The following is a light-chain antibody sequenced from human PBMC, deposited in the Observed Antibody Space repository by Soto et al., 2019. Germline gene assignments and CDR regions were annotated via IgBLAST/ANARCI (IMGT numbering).Light chain of an antibody. J-gene: IGKJ2*01. V-gene: IGKV4-1*01. CDR3: QQYYGTLYT. Sequence: DIVMTQSPDSLAVSLGERATINCKSSQSVLYSSSNKNFLAWYQQKPGQPPKLLIYWASIRESGVPDRFSGSGSETDFTLTINNLQAEDVAVYYCQQYYGTLYTFGQGTKLEI. CDR1: QSVLYSSSNKNF. CDR2: WAS.